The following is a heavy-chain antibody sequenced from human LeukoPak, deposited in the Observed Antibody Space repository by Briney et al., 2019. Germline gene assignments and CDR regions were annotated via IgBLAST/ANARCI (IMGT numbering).Heavy chain of an antibody. CDR3: ARGHSSGWYIFHYMDV. D-gene: IGHD6-19*01. CDR1: GGTFSSYA. CDR2: IIPIFSTA. V-gene: IGHV1-69*05. Sequence: ASVKVSCKASGGTFSSYAISWVRQAPGQGLEWMGGIIPIFSTANYAQKFQGRVTITTDESTSTAYMELSSLRSEDTAVYYCARGHSSGWYIFHYMDVWGKGTTVTVSS. J-gene: IGHJ6*03.